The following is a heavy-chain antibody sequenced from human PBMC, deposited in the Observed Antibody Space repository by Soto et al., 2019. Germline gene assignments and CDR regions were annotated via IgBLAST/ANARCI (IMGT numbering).Heavy chain of an antibody. D-gene: IGHD2-2*01. V-gene: IGHV3-21*06. CDR1: GFTFNNFA. CDR2: ISSSTSYV. J-gene: IGHJ5*01. CDR3: ARDPSEGRVGNWFES. Sequence: PGGSLRLSCAASGFTFNNFAMHWVRQAPGKGLEWVASISSSTSYVYYADSVKGRFSTSRDNAKNILYLEMYALRTEDTAVYYCARDPSEGRVGNWFESWGQGTLVTVSS.